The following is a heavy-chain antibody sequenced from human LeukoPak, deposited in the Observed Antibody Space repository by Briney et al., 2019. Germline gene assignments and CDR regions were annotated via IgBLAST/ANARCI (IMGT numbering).Heavy chain of an antibody. V-gene: IGHV1-69*13. CDR2: IIPIFGTA. CDR3: ASSPNYYYGRSDY. J-gene: IGHJ4*02. Sequence: SVKLSCKAFGYTFTGYWMHWVRQAPGQGLEWMGGIIPIFGTANYAQKFQGRVTITADESTSTAYMELSSLRSEDTAVYYCASSPNYYYGRSDYWGQGTLVTVSS. D-gene: IGHD3-10*01. CDR1: GYTFTGYW.